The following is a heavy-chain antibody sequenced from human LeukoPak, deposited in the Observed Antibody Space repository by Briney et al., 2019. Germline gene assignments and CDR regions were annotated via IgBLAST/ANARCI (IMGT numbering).Heavy chain of an antibody. CDR1: GHTFSAYY. Sequence: ASVKVSCKSSGHTFSAYYMHWVRQAPGQGLEWMGWINPHSGATHSAQKFQGRVTMTRDTSISTDYVELSSLTSDDTAVYYCARKKVDVVSTYDYWGQGTLVTVSS. CDR2: INPHSGAT. CDR3: ARKKVDVVSTYDY. V-gene: IGHV1-2*02. J-gene: IGHJ4*02. D-gene: IGHD5/OR15-5a*01.